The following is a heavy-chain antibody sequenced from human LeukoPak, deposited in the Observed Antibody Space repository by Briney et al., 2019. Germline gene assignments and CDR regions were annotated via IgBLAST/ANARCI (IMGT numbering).Heavy chain of an antibody. D-gene: IGHD1-1*01. J-gene: IGHJ4*02. Sequence: PSETLSLTCTVSGCSISSSTYYWGWIRQPPGKGLEWIGNVYYSGSTYYNPSLKSRVTISVDTSKNQFSLKLSSVTAADTAVYYCARRTADRIFDYWGQGTLVTVSS. V-gene: IGHV4-39*01. CDR1: GCSISSSTYY. CDR3: ARRTADRIFDY. CDR2: VYYSGST.